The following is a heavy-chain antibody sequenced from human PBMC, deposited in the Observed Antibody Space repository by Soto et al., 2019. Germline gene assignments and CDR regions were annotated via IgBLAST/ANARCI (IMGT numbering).Heavy chain of an antibody. D-gene: IGHD6-6*01. CDR1: GGSISSGGYY. CDR3: ARDSSYSSASQGMDV. Sequence: QVQLQESGPGLVKPSQTLSLTCTVSGGSISSGGYYWSWIRQHPGKGLEWIGYIYYSGSTYYNPSLKSRVTISVATSKNQFSLKLSSVTAADTAVYYCARDSSYSSASQGMDVWGQGTTVTVSS. J-gene: IGHJ6*02. V-gene: IGHV4-31*03. CDR2: IYYSGST.